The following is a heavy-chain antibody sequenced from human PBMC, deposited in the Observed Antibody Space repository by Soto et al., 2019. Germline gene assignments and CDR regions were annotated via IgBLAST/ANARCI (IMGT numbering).Heavy chain of an antibody. V-gene: IGHV1-8*01. J-gene: IGHJ4*02. CDR2: MNPNSGNT. CDR3: ARDLPPVDY. CDR1: GYTFTSYD. Sequence: GASVKVSCKASGYTFTSYDINWVRQATGQGLEWMGWMNPNSGNTDYAQKLQGRVTMTTDTSTSTAYMELRSLRSDDTAVYYCARDLPPVDYWSQGTLVTVS.